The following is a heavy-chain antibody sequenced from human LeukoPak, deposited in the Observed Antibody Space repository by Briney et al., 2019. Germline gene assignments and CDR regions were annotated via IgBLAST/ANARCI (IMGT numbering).Heavy chain of an antibody. D-gene: IGHD1-26*01. Sequence: GGSLRLSCAASGSTFSHYWMHWVRQAPGKGLVWVSRINPDGSKTDYADSVAGRFTISRDNAKNTLYLQMNSLRADDTAVYYCSWDHTGKEDIXGXGTMVTVSS. CDR3: SWDHTGKEDI. J-gene: IGHJ3*02. V-gene: IGHV3-74*01. CDR1: GSTFSHYW. CDR2: INPDGSKT.